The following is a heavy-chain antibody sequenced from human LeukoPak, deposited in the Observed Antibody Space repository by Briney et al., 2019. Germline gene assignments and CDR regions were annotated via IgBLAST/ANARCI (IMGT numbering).Heavy chain of an antibody. CDR2: ISSSGSTI. V-gene: IGHV3-48*03. CDR1: GFTFNSYE. Sequence: GGSLRLSCAASGFTFNSYEMNWARQAPGKGLEWVSYISSSGSTIYYADSVKGRFTISRDNAKNSLYLQMNSLRAEDTAVYYCARHPLDMTTGYYMDVWGKGTTVTISS. J-gene: IGHJ6*03. D-gene: IGHD4-17*01. CDR3: ARHPLDMTTGYYMDV.